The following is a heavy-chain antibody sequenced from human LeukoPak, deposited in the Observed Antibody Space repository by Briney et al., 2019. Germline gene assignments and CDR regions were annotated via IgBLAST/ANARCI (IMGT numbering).Heavy chain of an antibody. V-gene: IGHV1-2*02. D-gene: IGHD6-13*01. Sequence: ASVKVSCKASGHTFTGYYIHWVRQAPGQGLEWMGWISPNSCGTNYAQKFQGRDTMTRDTSISTAYLEQSRLRSDDTAVYYCARWERTAAAYWRQGTLVTVSS. J-gene: IGHJ4*02. CDR1: GHTFTGYY. CDR3: ARWERTAAAY. CDR2: ISPNSCGT.